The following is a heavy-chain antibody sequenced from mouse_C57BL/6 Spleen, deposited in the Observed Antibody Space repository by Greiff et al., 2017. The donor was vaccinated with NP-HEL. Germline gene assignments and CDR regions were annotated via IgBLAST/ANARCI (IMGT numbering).Heavy chain of an antibody. Sequence: EVKLMESGEGLVKPGGSLKLSCAASGFTFSSYAMSWVRQTPEKRLEWVAYISSGGDYIYYADTVKGRFTISRDNARNTLYLQMSSLKSEDTAMYYCTRDDYDGFDDWGQGTTLTVSS. D-gene: IGHD2-4*01. CDR3: TRDDYDGFDD. J-gene: IGHJ2*01. CDR2: ISSGGDYI. CDR1: GFTFSSYA. V-gene: IGHV5-9-1*02.